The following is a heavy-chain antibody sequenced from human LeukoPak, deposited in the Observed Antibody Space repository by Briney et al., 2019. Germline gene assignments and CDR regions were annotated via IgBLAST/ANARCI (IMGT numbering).Heavy chain of an antibody. CDR1: GYSFTSYW. D-gene: IGHD3-3*01. V-gene: IGHV5-51*01. J-gene: IGHJ4*02. CDR2: IHPGDSDT. CDR3: ARSPFYYFDQ. Sequence: PGESLKISCKGSGYSFTSYWIGWVRQMPGKGLEWVGIIHPGDSDTRYSPSIQGQVTISVDKSISTAYLQWSSLEASDTAMYYCARSPFYYFDQRAQGTLVTVSS.